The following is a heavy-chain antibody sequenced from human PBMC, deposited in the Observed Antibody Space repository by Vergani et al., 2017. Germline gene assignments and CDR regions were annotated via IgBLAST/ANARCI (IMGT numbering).Heavy chain of an antibody. J-gene: IGHJ4*02. CDR1: GFTFSSYG. Sequence: QVQLVESGGGVVQPGRSLRLSCAASGFTFSSYGMHWVRQAPGKGLEWVAVISYDGSNKYYADSVKGRFTISRDNSKNTLYLQMNSLRAEDTAVYYCAKERGDFDPLPSGYWGQGTLVTGSS. CDR3: AKERGDFDPLPSGY. V-gene: IGHV3-30*18. D-gene: IGHD3-9*01. CDR2: ISYDGSNK.